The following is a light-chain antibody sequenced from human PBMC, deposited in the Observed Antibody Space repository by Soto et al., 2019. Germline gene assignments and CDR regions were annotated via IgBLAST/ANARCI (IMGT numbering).Light chain of an antibody. CDR1: QGISRY. J-gene: IGKJ1*01. CDR3: QKYNSAPQT. CDR2: AAS. Sequence: DIQMTQSPSSLSASVGDRVTITCRASQGISRYLAWYQQKPGKVPKLLILAASTLQSGVPSRFSGSGSGTDFTLTISSLQPEDVATYYCQKYNSAPQTFGQGTKVEVK. V-gene: IGKV1-27*01.